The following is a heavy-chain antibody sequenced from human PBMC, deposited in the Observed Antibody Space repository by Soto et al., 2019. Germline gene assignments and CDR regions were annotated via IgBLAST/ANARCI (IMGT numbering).Heavy chain of an antibody. D-gene: IGHD1-26*01. V-gene: IGHV3-9*01. Sequence: EVKLVESGGGLVQPGRSLKISCAASGFTFDDFAMHWVRLAPGKGLEWVSGMNWNGDSKAYAASVKGRFTISRDNAKNSLYLEMNSLRPEDTAFYYCARGSGTYYAGHFDPWGQGTLVTVSS. J-gene: IGHJ5*02. CDR1: GFTFDDFA. CDR2: MNWNGDSK. CDR3: ARGSGTYYAGHFDP.